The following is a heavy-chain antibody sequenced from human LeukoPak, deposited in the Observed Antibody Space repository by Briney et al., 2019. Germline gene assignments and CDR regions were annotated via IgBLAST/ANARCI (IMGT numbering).Heavy chain of an antibody. CDR2: IYYSGST. CDR1: GGSISSYY. CDR3: AGGRYGSGFYYYYYGMDV. Sequence: PSETLSLTCTVSGGSISSYYWSWIRQPPGKGLEWIGYIYYSGSTNYNPSLKSRVTMSVDTSKNQFSLKLSSVTAADTAVYYCAGGRYGSGFYYYYYGMDVWGQGTTVTVSS. D-gene: IGHD3-10*01. J-gene: IGHJ6*02. V-gene: IGHV4-59*08.